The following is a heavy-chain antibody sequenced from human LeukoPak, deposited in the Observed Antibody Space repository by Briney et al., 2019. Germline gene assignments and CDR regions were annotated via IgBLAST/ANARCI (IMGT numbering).Heavy chain of an antibody. CDR2: IYYSGST. CDR1: GGSISSYY. J-gene: IGHJ3*02. V-gene: IGHV4-59*08. CDR3: ARRYDSSGYYYSVAFDI. Sequence: SETLSLTCTVSGGSISSYYWSWIRQPPGKGLEWIGYIYYSGSTNYNPSLKSRVTISVDTSKNQFSLKLSSVTAADTAVYYCARRYDSSGYYYSVAFDIWGQGTMVTVSS. D-gene: IGHD3-22*01.